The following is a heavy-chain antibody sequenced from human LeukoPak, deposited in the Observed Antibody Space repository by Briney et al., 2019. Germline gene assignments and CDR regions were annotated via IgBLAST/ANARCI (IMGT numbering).Heavy chain of an antibody. Sequence: SVKVSCXASGGTFSSYAISWVRQAPGQGLEWMGGIIPIFGTANYAQKFQGRVTITTDESTSTAYMELSSLRSEDTAVYYCARVHRSALTTVITPWYYYMDVWGKGTTVTVSS. CDR3: ARVHRSALTTVITPWYYYMDV. CDR2: IIPIFGTA. J-gene: IGHJ6*03. CDR1: GGTFSSYA. V-gene: IGHV1-69*05. D-gene: IGHD4-17*01.